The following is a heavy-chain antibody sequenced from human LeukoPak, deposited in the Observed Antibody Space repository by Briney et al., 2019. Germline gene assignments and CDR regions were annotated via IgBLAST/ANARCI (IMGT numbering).Heavy chain of an antibody. CDR3: AKRGEVVSKYFDS. V-gene: IGHV3-23*01. CDR1: GFTFSSFG. CDR2: ISAGGGGT. Sequence: PGGSLRLSCAASGFTFSSFGMSWVRQAPGRGLEWVSVISAGGGGTYYADSVKGRFTISRDNSKNMLYLQMNSLRAEDTAVYYCAKRGEVVSKYFDSWDQGTLVTVSS. J-gene: IGHJ4*02. D-gene: IGHD3-10*01.